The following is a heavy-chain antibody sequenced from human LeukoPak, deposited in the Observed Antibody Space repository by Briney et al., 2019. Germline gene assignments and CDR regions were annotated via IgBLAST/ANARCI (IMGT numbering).Heavy chain of an antibody. CDR1: GFTFSLYA. J-gene: IGHJ5*01. CDR2: INSDGSYI. CDR3: LKDAREKEYFPIPTSSIAS. D-gene: IGHD2/OR15-2a*01. V-gene: IGHV3-64D*08. Sequence: GGSLRLSCSASGFTFSLYAMHWVRQAPGKGLEYVSAINSDGSYIYYADSVKGRFTISRDNSKNILYLQMSSLRTEDTAVYYCLKDAREKEYFPIPTSSIASWAQGAL.